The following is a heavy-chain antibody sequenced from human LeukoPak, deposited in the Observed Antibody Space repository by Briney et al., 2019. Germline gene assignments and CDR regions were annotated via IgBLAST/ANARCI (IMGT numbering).Heavy chain of an antibody. CDR2: ISGSGGTT. D-gene: IGHD3-9*01. CDR1: GFTFSSYA. V-gene: IGHV3-23*01. Sequence: PGGSLRLSCAASGFTFSSYAMSWVRQAPGKGLEWVSGISGSGGTTYYADSVKGRFTISRDNSKNMLYLQMNSLRAEDAAVYYCASSYYDILTAHSHWGQGTLVTVSS. J-gene: IGHJ4*02. CDR3: ASSYYDILTAHSH.